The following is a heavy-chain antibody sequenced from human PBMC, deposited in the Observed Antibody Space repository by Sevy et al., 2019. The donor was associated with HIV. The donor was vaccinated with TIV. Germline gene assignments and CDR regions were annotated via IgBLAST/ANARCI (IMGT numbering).Heavy chain of an antibody. V-gene: IGHV1-2*02. CDR1: GYTFTGYY. J-gene: IGHJ4*02. Sequence: ASVKVSCKASGYTFTGYYMHWVRQAPGQGLQWMGWINPDSGGPNYAPKFQGRVTLTRDTSISTAYMVLSRLKSDDTAVYYCVRDDRDGYFEYWGQGTLVTVSS. CDR2: INPDSGGP. CDR3: VRDDRDGYFEY.